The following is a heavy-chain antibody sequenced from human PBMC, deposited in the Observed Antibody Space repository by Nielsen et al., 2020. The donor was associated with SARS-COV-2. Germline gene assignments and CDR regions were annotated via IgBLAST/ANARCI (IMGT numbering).Heavy chain of an antibody. J-gene: IGHJ5*02. Sequence: ASVKVSCKVSGYSFVTYGISWVRQAPGQGLEWMGWIAGYNGRTDYLQKFQGRITMSINPATSTAYMELSSQRSEDIDVYYCAKIQLWLPGGGTGWFDPWGQGTLVTVSS. CDR2: IAGYNGRT. D-gene: IGHD5-18*01. CDR1: GYSFVTYG. V-gene: IGHV1-18*03. CDR3: AKIQLWLPGGGTGWFDP.